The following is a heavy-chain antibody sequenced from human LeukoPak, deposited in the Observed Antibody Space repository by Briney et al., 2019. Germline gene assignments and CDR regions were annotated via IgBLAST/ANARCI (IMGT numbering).Heavy chain of an antibody. CDR2: IHSSGGS. CDR3: ARLGSYHDF. CDR1: GASISNYY. Sequence: SETLSLTCTVSGASISNYYWSWIRQTPEKGLEWMGHIHSSGGSSYYPSLKSRLTLSIDTSRNQLSLKLPSVTAADTAVYFCARLGSYHDFWGQGALSPSP. V-gene: IGHV4-4*09. J-gene: IGHJ4*02. D-gene: IGHD1-26*01.